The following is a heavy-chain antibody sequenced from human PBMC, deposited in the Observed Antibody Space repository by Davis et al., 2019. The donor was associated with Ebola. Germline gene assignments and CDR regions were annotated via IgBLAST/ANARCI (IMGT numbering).Heavy chain of an antibody. Sequence: GESLKISCEVSGYSFPDYWIAWVRQMPGKGLEWMGIIYPADSDTKYSPSFQGQVIISADKSISTAYLQWSSLKASDTAMYYCASLRRTITGMDDGFDIWGQGTMVTVSS. V-gene: IGHV5-51*01. CDR1: GYSFPDYW. CDR2: IYPADSDT. J-gene: IGHJ3*02. CDR3: ASLRRTITGMDDGFDI. D-gene: IGHD2-8*02.